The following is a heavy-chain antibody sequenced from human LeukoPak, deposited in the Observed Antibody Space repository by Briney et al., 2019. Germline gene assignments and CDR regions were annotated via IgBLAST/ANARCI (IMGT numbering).Heavy chain of an antibody. CDR3: ARRGEETPPYYSDY. CDR2: ISSSSGII. Sequence: PGGSLRLSCAASGFTFSSYSMTWVRQAPGRGLEWISYISSSSGIIYYADCVKGQFTISRDNAKNSLYLQRSSLRAEDTAVYYCARRGEETPPYYSDYWGQGTLVTVSS. V-gene: IGHV3-48*01. J-gene: IGHJ4*02. CDR1: GFTFSSYS.